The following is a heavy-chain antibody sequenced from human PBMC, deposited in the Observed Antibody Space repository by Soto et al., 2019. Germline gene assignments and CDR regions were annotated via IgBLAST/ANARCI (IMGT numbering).Heavy chain of an antibody. CDR1: GYSFTSYW. CDR2: IDPSDSYT. J-gene: IGHJ1*01. CDR3: ARHYDSSGYYQL. Sequence: GESLKISCKGSGYSFTSYWISWVRQMPGKGLEWMGRIDPSDSYTNYSPSFQGHVTVSADKSISTAYLQWSSLKASDTAMYYCARHYDSSGYYQLWGQGTLVTVSS. V-gene: IGHV5-10-1*01. D-gene: IGHD3-22*01.